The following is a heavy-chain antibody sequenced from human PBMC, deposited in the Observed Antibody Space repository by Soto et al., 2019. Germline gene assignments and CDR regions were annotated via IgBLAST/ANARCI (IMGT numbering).Heavy chain of an antibody. CDR2: ISWDGGST. D-gene: IGHD6-19*01. CDR3: AKDIGSMGWYHIDY. Sequence: GGSLRLSCAASGFTFDDYTMNWVRRAPGKGLEWVSLISWDGGSTYYADSVKGRFTISRDNSKNSLYLQMNSLRTEDTALYYCAKDIGSMGWYHIDYWGQGTLVTVSS. CDR1: GFTFDDYT. V-gene: IGHV3-43*01. J-gene: IGHJ4*02.